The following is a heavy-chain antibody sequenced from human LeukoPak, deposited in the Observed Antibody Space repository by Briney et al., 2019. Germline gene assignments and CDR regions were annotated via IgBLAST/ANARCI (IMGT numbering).Heavy chain of an antibody. CDR2: ISWNSGSI. D-gene: IGHD2-21*02. J-gene: IGHJ5*02. CDR1: GFTFDDYA. CDR3: AKAAGIVVVTSGFDP. V-gene: IGHV3-9*01. Sequence: GGSLRLSCAASGFTFDDYAMHWARQAPGKGLEWVSGISWNSGSIGYADSVKGRFTISRDNAKNSLYLQMNSLRAEDTALYYCAKAAGIVVVTSGFDPWGQGTLVTVSS.